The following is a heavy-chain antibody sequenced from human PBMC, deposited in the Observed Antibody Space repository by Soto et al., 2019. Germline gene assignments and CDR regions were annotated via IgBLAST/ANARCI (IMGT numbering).Heavy chain of an antibody. CDR1: GYTFTSYG. CDR3: ARDRAVAGHNYYYYGMDV. V-gene: IGHV1-18*01. D-gene: IGHD6-19*01. Sequence: QVQLVQSGAEVKKPGASVKVSCKASGYTFTSYGISWVRQAPGQGLEWMGWISAYNGNTNYAQKLQGRVTMTTNTSTSTAYMELRSLRSDDTAVYYCARDRAVAGHNYYYYGMDVWGQGTTVTVSS. CDR2: ISAYNGNT. J-gene: IGHJ6*02.